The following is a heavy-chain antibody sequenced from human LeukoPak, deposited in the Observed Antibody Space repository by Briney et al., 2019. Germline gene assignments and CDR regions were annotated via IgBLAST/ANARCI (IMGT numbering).Heavy chain of an antibody. CDR2: ISSSSSYI. Sequence: PGGSLRLSCAASGFTFSSYSMNWVRQAPGKGLEWVSSISSSSSYIYYADSVKGRFTISRDNAKNSLYLQMNSLRAEDTAVYYCARDRLWIQLWFDYWGQGTLVTVSS. D-gene: IGHD5-18*01. CDR3: ARDRLWIQLWFDY. V-gene: IGHV3-21*01. J-gene: IGHJ4*02. CDR1: GFTFSSYS.